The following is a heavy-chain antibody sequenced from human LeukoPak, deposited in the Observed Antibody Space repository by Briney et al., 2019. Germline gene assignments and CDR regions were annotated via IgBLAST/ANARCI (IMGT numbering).Heavy chain of an antibody. Sequence: SETLSLTCAVYGGSFNNYYWSWIRQPPGKGLEWIGEINHSGSTDYNPSLKSRVTISVDTSMNHFSLKVNSVTAADTAVYYCAKDWSIPMFDPWGQGTLVTVSS. V-gene: IGHV4-34*01. CDR2: INHSGST. J-gene: IGHJ5*02. CDR1: GGSFNNYY. D-gene: IGHD1-1*01. CDR3: AKDWSIPMFDP.